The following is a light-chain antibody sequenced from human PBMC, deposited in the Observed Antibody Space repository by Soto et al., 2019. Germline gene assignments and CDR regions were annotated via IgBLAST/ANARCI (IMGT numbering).Light chain of an antibody. CDR2: DAS. Sequence: LLTQSPATLSVSPGQRVTLSCRASQSISSYLAWYQQRPGQPSRLLIYDASNRATGIPARFSGSGSGTDFTLTISRLEPEDFAVYYCQQYGSSPLWTFGQGTKVDIK. J-gene: IGKJ1*01. CDR1: QSISSY. V-gene: IGKV3-20*01. CDR3: QQYGSSPLWT.